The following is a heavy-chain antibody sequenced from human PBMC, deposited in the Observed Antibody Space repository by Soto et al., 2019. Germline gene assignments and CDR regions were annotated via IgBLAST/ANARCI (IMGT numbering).Heavy chain of an antibody. V-gene: IGHV3-74*03. D-gene: IGHD3-10*02. CDR3: IVRDHSYTGLDV. CDR1: GFSFSSYW. Sequence: PGGSLRLACAGSGFSFSSYWMHWVRRGPGQGVVWVSRMSSDRSDTLSADSVKGRFTSSRDNARNMLYLQMNSLRVEDPAVFYCIVRDHSYTGLDVWGQGTTVTVSS. J-gene: IGHJ6*02. CDR2: MSSDRSDT.